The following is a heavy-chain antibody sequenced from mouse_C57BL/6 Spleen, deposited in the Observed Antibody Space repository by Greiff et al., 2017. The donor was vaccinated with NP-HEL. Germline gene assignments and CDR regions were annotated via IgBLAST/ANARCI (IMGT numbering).Heavy chain of an antibody. D-gene: IGHD3-2*02. Sequence: EVKLMESGGGLVKPGGSLKLSCAASGFTFSSYAMSWVRQTPEKRLEWVATISDGGSYTYYPDNVKGRFTISRDNAKNNLYLQMSHLKSEDTAMYYCARELDSSGYPFAYWGQGTLVTVSA. V-gene: IGHV5-4*01. J-gene: IGHJ3*01. CDR1: GFTFSSYA. CDR3: ARELDSSGYPFAY. CDR2: ISDGGSYT.